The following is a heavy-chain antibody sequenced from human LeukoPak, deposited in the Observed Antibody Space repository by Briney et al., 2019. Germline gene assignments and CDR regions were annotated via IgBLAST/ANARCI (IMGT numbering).Heavy chain of an antibody. Sequence: SETLSLTCTVSGGSISGYYWSWIRQPPGKGLEWIGYIYYSGTTNYNPSLKSRVTISVDTSKNQVSLKLTSVTAADTAVYYCARVTGYMTEDYFDYWGQGTLITVSS. V-gene: IGHV4-59*01. J-gene: IGHJ4*02. D-gene: IGHD6-13*01. CDR1: GGSISGYY. CDR2: IYYSGTT. CDR3: ARVTGYMTEDYFDY.